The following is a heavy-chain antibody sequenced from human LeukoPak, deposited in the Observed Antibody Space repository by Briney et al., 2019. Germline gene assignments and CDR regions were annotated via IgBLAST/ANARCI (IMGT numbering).Heavy chain of an antibody. V-gene: IGHV3-23*01. CDR2: ISGSGGST. J-gene: IGHJ3*01. D-gene: IGHD3-16*01. CDR1: GFTLNNFA. Sequence: GGSLRLSCAASGFTLNNFAMSWVRQAPGKGLEWVSAISGSGGSTYYADSVKGRFTISRDNSKNTLYLQMNSLKTEDTAVYYCATDTIIITFGGVWWGQGTMVTVSS. CDR3: ATDTIIITFGGVW.